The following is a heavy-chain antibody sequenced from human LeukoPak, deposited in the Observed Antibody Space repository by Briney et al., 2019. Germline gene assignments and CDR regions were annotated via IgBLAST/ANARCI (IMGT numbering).Heavy chain of an antibody. Sequence: GGSLRLSCAASGFTFSSYSMNWVRQAPGKGLEWVSYISSSSSTIYYADSVKGRFTISRDNAKNSLYLQMNSLRPEDTAVYYCTRLKDYYGSSVEPWGQGTLVTVSS. CDR2: ISSSSSTI. CDR1: GFTFSSYS. J-gene: IGHJ5*02. D-gene: IGHD3-10*01. V-gene: IGHV3-48*01. CDR3: TRLKDYYGSSVEP.